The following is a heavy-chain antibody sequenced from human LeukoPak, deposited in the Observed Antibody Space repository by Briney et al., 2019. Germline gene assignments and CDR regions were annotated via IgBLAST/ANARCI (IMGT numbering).Heavy chain of an antibody. V-gene: IGHV3-23*01. J-gene: IGHJ4*02. Sequence: GGSLRLSCAASGFTFSSYAMSWVRQAPGKGLEWVSAISGSGGSTYYADSVKGRFTISRDNSKNTLYLQMNSLRAEDTAVYYCAKDAAELLWFGESTTDHWGQGTLVTVSS. D-gene: IGHD3-10*01. CDR3: AKDAAELLWFGESTTDH. CDR1: GFTFSSYA. CDR2: ISGSGGST.